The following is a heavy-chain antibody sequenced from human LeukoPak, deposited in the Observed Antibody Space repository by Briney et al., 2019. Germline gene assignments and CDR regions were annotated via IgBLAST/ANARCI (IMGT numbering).Heavy chain of an antibody. D-gene: IGHD6-19*01. CDR2: ISYDGSNK. CDR1: GFTFSSYA. Sequence: PGGSLRLSCAASGFTFSSYAMHWVRQAPGKGLEWVAVISYDGSNKYYADSVKGRFTISRDNSKNTLYLQMNSLRAEDTAVYYCASELKGGSSGDFDYWGQGTLVTVSS. CDR3: ASELKGGSSGDFDY. V-gene: IGHV3-30*04. J-gene: IGHJ4*02.